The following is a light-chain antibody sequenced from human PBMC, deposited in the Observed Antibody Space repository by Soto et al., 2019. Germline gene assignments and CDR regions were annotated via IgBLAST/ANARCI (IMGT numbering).Light chain of an antibody. CDR3: SSFSYSSTHNSV. V-gene: IGLV2-14*01. CDR2: DVD. J-gene: IGLJ1*01. CDR1: SSDVGGYNY. Sequence: QSALTQPASVSGSPGQSITISCTGTSSDVGGYNYVSWYQQHPGKAPKLIIYDVDNRPSGISSRFTGSKSGNTASLTISGLQAEDEADYYCSSFSYSSTHNSVFGTGTKLTVL.